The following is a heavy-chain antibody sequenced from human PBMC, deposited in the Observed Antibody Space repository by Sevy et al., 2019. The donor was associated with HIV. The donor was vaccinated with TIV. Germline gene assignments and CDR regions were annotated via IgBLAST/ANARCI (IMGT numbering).Heavy chain of an antibody. J-gene: IGHJ5*02. CDR3: ARRGGGMVRGVHRNWFDP. Sequence: SETLSLTCTVSGGSISSSSYYWGWIRQPPGKGLEWIGSICYSGSTYYNPSLKSRVTISVDTSKNQFSLKLSSVTAADTAVYYCARRGGGMVRGVHRNWFDPWGQGTLVTVSS. CDR1: GGSISSSSYY. D-gene: IGHD3-10*01. V-gene: IGHV4-39*01. CDR2: ICYSGST.